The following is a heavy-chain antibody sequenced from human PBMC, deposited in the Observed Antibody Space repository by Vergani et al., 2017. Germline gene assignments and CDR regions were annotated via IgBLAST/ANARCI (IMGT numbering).Heavy chain of an antibody. CDR3: AVPQGTGAYYSGWFDY. V-gene: IGHV3-23*01. J-gene: IGHJ4*02. CDR2: ISSDGGCT. Sequence: EVQLLESGGGLVQPGGSLRLSCAASGFTFSTYAMTWVRQAPGKGLEWVSTISSDGGCTYYADSVKGRFTISRDNSKNTLSLQMNSLTAEDTAIYYCAVPQGTGAYYSGWFDYWGQGILVTVSS. D-gene: IGHD3-22*01. CDR1: GFTFSTYA.